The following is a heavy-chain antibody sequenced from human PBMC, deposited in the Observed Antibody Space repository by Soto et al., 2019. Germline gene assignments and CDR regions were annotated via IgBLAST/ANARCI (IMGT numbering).Heavy chain of an antibody. CDR2: IYHSGST. D-gene: IGHD6-13*01. J-gene: IGHJ4*02. CDR1: GGSISSSNW. V-gene: IGHV4-4*02. CDR3: ARIGSGIAAAGRLCDY. Sequence: SETLSLTCAVSGGSISSSNWWSWVRQPPGKGLEWIGEIYHSGSTNYNPSLKSRVTISVEKSKNQFSLKLSSVTAADTAVYYCARIGSGIAAAGRLCDYWGQGTLVTVS.